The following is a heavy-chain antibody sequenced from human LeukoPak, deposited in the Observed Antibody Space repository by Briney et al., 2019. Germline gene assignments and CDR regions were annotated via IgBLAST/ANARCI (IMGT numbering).Heavy chain of an antibody. CDR1: GFTFSSYA. CDR3: ARAAFQRGYSYGY. J-gene: IGHJ4*02. CDR2: INSDGSST. D-gene: IGHD5-18*01. Sequence: GGSLRLSCAASGFTFSSYAMSWVRQAPGKGLVWVSRINSDGSSTSYADSVKGRFTISRDNAKNTLYLQMNSLRAEDTAVYYCARAAFQRGYSYGYWGQGTLVTVSS. V-gene: IGHV3-74*01.